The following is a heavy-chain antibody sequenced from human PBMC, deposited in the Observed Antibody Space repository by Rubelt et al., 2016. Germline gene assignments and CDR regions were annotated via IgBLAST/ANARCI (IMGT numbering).Heavy chain of an antibody. J-gene: IGHJ4*02. V-gene: IGHV4-39*07. D-gene: IGHD6-6*01. CDR1: GGSIASSTYY. Sequence: QLQLQESGPGLVKPSETLSLTCTVSGGSIASSTYYWGWIRQPPGKGLEWIGSIYYSGNTYYNPSLKGRVTISVDTSKNQFALRLSPVTAADTAVYYCARRVYSRSYPAHFDYWGQGTLVTVSS. CDR3: ARRVYSRSYPAHFDY. CDR2: IYYSGNT.